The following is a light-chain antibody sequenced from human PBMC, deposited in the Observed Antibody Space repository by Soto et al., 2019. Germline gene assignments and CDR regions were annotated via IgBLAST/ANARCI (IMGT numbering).Light chain of an antibody. CDR3: QTWDSSTDV. V-gene: IGLV3-1*01. CDR2: QDR. J-gene: IGLJ1*01. Sequence: SYELTQPPSVSVSPGQTASITCSGDKLGDKYASWYQQKPGQSPVLVIYQDRKRPSGIPERFSGSNSGNTATLTISGTQAMDEADYYCQTWDSSTDVFGTGTKLTVL. CDR1: KLGDKY.